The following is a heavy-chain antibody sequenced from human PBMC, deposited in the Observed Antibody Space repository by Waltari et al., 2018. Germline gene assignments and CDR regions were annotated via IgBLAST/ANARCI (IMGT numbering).Heavy chain of an antibody. J-gene: IGHJ4*02. V-gene: IGHV3-11*01. Sequence: QVQLVESGGGLVTPGGSLRLSCAASGFTFGDYYLSWIRQAPGKGLEWVSYISSGGITKYYADSVKGRFTISRDNAKNSMYLQMNSLRSEDTAVYYCARDFEGGTDYWGQGTLVTVSS. CDR1: GFTFGDYY. D-gene: IGHD3-16*01. CDR3: ARDFEGGTDY. CDR2: ISSGGITK.